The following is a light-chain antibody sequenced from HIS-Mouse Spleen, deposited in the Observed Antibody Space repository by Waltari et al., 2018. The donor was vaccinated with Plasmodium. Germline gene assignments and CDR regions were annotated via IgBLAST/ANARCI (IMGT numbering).Light chain of an antibody. CDR3: QQYGSSPIT. V-gene: IGKV3-20*01. CDR1: QSVSSSY. Sequence: EIVLTQSPGTLSLSPGERATLSCRASQSVSSSYLAWYQHKPGQAPRLLILGAASRATGIPDRFSGSGSGTDFTLTISRLEPEDFAVYYCQQYGSSPITFGQGTRLEIK. J-gene: IGKJ5*01. CDR2: GAA.